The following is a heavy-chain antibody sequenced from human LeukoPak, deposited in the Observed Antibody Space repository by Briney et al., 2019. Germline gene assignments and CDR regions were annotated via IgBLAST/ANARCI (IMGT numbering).Heavy chain of an antibody. J-gene: IGHJ6*02. CDR3: ARDPSYSSGWYHYYYYGMDV. D-gene: IGHD6-19*01. V-gene: IGHV1-8*02. CDR1: GYTFTGYY. CDR2: MNPNSGNT. Sequence: ASVKVSCKASGYTFTGYYMHWVRQATGQGLEWMGWMNPNSGNTGYAQKFQGRVTMTRNTSISTAYMELSSLRSEDTAVYYCARDPSYSSGWYHYYYYGMDVWGQGTTVTVSS.